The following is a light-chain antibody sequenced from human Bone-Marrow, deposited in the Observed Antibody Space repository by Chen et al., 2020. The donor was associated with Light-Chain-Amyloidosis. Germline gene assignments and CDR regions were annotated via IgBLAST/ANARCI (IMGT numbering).Light chain of an antibody. Sequence: SYELTQPPSVSVSPGQTARITCSGDDLPTKYAYWYQQKPGQAPVLVIHRDTERPSGISERFYGSRPGTNATLTISGVQAEDEADYHCQSADSSGTYEVIFGGGTKLTVL. CDR2: RDT. CDR3: QSADSSGTYEVI. CDR1: DLPTKY. J-gene: IGLJ2*01. V-gene: IGLV3-25*03.